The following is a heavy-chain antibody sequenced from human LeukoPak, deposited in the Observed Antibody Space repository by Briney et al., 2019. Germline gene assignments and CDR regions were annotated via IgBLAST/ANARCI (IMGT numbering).Heavy chain of an antibody. V-gene: IGHV4-34*01. CDR3: ARLAAAA. Sequence: SETLSLTCAVYGGSFSGYYWSWIRQPPGKGLEWIGEINHSGSTNYNPSLKSRVTISVDTSKNQFSLKLSSVTAADTAVHYCARLAAAAWGQGTLVTVSS. CDR2: INHSGST. CDR1: GGSFSGYY. D-gene: IGHD6-13*01. J-gene: IGHJ4*02.